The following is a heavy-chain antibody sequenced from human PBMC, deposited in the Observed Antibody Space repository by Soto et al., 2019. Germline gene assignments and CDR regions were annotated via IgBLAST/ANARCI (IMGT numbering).Heavy chain of an antibody. CDR1: GFTFSSYA. Sequence: EVQLLESGGGLVQPGGSLGLSCAASGFTFSSYAMNWVRQAPGKGLEWVSGIGGRGDRRNYADTVKGRFTISRDNSKNTLYLQMSSLRAEDTAVYYCAKDRSTYSSSSVDYWGQGTLVTVSS. CDR2: IGGRGDRR. V-gene: IGHV3-23*01. D-gene: IGHD6-6*01. CDR3: AKDRSTYSSSSVDY. J-gene: IGHJ4*02.